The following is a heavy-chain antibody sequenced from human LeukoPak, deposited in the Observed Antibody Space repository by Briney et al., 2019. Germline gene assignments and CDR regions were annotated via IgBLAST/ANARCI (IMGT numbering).Heavy chain of an antibody. CDR2: INGRGGST. CDR1: GFTFSSYA. Sequence: PGGSLRLSCAASGFTFSSYAMSWVRQAPGKGLDWVSDINGRGGSTIYADSVKGRFTISRDNSKNTLYLQMNSLRAEDTAVYYCAKRIQSAMATGYWGQGTLVTVSS. D-gene: IGHD5-18*01. V-gene: IGHV3-23*01. CDR3: AKRIQSAMATGY. J-gene: IGHJ4*02.